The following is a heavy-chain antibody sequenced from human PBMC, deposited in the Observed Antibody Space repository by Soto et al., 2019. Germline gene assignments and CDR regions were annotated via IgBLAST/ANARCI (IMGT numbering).Heavy chain of an antibody. J-gene: IGHJ6*02. Sequence: SETLSLTCTVSGGSISSYFWSWIRQPPGKGLEWIGYIYDSESASYNPSLKSRVTMSLDTSNNQFSLKLTSVTAADTAVYYCARHISSSWYAYSSYYYYGMDVWGQGTTVTVSS. CDR1: GGSISSYF. V-gene: IGHV4-59*08. D-gene: IGHD6-13*01. CDR2: IYDSESA. CDR3: ARHISSSWYAYSSYYYYGMDV.